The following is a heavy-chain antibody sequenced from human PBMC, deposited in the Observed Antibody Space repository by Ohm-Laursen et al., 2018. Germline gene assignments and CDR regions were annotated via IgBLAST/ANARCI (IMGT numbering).Heavy chain of an antibody. CDR2: IIPILGIA. CDR3: ARSGDYYDSSGYYY. D-gene: IGHD3-22*01. J-gene: IGHJ4*02. Sequence: GASVKVSCKASGGTFSSYAISWVRQAPGQGLELMGRIIPILGIANYAQKFQGRVTITADKSTSTAYMELSSLRSEDTAVYYCARSGDYYDSSGYYYWGQGTLVTVSS. CDR1: GGTFSSYA. V-gene: IGHV1-69*04.